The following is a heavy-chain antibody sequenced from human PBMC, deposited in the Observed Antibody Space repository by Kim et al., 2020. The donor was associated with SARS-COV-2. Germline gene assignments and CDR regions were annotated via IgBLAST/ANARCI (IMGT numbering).Heavy chain of an antibody. CDR1: GFTFSSYA. Sequence: GGSLRLSCAASGFTFSSYAMHWVRQAPGKGLEWVAVISYDGSNKYYADSVKGRFTISRDNSKNTLYLQMNSLRAEDTAVYYCAREVGGVDCSSTSCYEVNWFDPWGQGTLVTVSS. CDR3: AREVGGVDCSSTSCYEVNWFDP. D-gene: IGHD2-2*01. V-gene: IGHV3-30-3*01. CDR2: ISYDGSNK. J-gene: IGHJ5*02.